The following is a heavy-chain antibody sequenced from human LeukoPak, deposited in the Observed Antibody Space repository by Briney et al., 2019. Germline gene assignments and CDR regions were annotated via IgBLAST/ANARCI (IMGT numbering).Heavy chain of an antibody. CDR3: AREVDGIAVAGIFPSYYYYGMDV. CDR2: IIPIFGTA. D-gene: IGHD6-19*01. Sequence: RASVKVSCKASGGTFSSYAISWVRQAPGQGLEWMGGIIPIFGTANYAQKFQGRVTITADESTSTAYMELSSLRSEDTAVYYCAREVDGIAVAGIFPSYYYYGMDVWGQGTTVTVSS. J-gene: IGHJ6*02. V-gene: IGHV1-69*13. CDR1: GGTFSSYA.